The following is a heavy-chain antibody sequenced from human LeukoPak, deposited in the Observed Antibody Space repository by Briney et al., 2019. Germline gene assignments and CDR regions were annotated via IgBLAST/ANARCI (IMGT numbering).Heavy chain of an antibody. CDR1: GFTFSSYA. CDR3: ARNIAGDYDFWSGYSYYFDY. Sequence: PVRSLRLSCAASGFTFSSYAMHWVRQAPGKGLEWVAVISYDGSNKYYADSVKGRFTISRDNSKNTLYLQMNSLRAEDTAVYYCARNIAGDYDFWSGYSYYFDYWGQGTPVTVSS. J-gene: IGHJ4*02. V-gene: IGHV3-30*04. CDR2: ISYDGSNK. D-gene: IGHD3-3*01.